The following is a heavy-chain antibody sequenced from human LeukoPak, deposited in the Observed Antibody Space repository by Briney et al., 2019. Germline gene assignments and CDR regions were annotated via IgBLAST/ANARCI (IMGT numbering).Heavy chain of an antibody. V-gene: IGHV3-48*03. J-gene: IGHJ4*02. CDR1: GFTFSSYE. CDR3: ARVAINDYGDYFDY. D-gene: IGHD4-17*01. CDR2: ISSSDSTI. Sequence: GGSLRLSCAASGFTFSSYEMNWVRQAPGKGLEWVSYISSSDSTIYYADSVKGRFTISRGNAKNSLYLQMNSLRAEDTAVYYCARVAINDYGDYFDYWGQGTLVTVSS.